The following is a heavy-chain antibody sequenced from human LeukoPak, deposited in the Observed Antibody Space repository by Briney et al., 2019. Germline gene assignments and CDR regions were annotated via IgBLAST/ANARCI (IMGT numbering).Heavy chain of an antibody. J-gene: IGHJ4*02. CDR2: IYPADSDT. CDR1: GYIFTHYW. CDR3: ARQSRDGSKTRGYYFDY. V-gene: IGHV5-51*01. Sequence: GESLKISCQVSGYIFTHYWIGRVRQMPGNGLESMGIIYPADSDTTYSPSFQGQVTISADKSISTVYLQWSSLKASDTAVYYCARQSRDGSKTRGYYFDYWGQGTLVTVSS. D-gene: IGHD3-10*01.